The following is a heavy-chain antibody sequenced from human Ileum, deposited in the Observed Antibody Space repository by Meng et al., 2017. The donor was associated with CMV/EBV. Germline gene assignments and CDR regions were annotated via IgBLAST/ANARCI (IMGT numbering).Heavy chain of an antibody. J-gene: IGHJ4*02. V-gene: IGHV4-34*01. CDR3: ARASLGAIPFDY. Sequence: AVYGGSISSYSWSWIRQSPEKGLEWIGEITHSGSTKYNPSLQTRVTISLDTSMNQFSLRLSSVAAADTAVYYCARASLGAIPFDYWGQGTLVTVSS. CDR1: GGSISSYS. CDR2: ITHSGST. D-gene: IGHD1-26*01.